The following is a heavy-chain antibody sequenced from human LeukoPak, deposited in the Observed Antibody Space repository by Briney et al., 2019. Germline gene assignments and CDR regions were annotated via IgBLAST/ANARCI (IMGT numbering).Heavy chain of an antibody. CDR3: ARDGYYYDSSGYDY. CDR2: IYYSGST. J-gene: IGHJ4*02. Sequence: SETLSLTCTVPGGSISSYYWSWIRQPPGKGLEWIGYIYYSGSTNYNPSLKSRVTISVDTSKNQFSLKLSSVTAADTAVYYCARDGYYYDSSGYDYWGQGTLVTVSS. V-gene: IGHV4-59*12. CDR1: GGSISSYY. D-gene: IGHD3-22*01.